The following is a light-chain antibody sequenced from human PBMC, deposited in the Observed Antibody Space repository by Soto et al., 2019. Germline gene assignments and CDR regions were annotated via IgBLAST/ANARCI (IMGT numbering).Light chain of an antibody. CDR2: DVS. CDR3: SSYRSSSPYV. V-gene: IGLV2-14*01. J-gene: IGLJ1*01. Sequence: QSALTQPASVSGSPGQSITNSCTGTSSDVGGYNYVSWYQQHPGKAPKLMIYDVSNRPSGVSNRFSGSKSGNTASLTISGLQAEDEADYYCSSYRSSSPYVFGTGTKLTVL. CDR1: SSDVGGYNY.